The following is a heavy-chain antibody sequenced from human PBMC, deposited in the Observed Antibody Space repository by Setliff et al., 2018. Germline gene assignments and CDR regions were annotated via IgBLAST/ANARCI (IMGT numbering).Heavy chain of an antibody. D-gene: IGHD5-18*01. Sequence: GGSLRLSCAASGFTFSTYAVSWVRQAPGKGLEWVSSISSDGGSTYYANSVKDRFTISRDNSKNTLWLQMGSLRAEDMAVYYCARDDYNYGYNSWGQGTLVTVSS. CDR1: GFTFSTYA. CDR2: ISSDGGST. CDR3: ARDDYNYGYNS. J-gene: IGHJ4*02. V-gene: IGHV3-64*01.